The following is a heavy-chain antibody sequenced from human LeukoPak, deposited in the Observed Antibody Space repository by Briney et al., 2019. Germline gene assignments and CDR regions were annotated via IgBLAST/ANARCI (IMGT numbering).Heavy chain of an antibody. V-gene: IGHV3-7*01. CDR1: GFTFSSYS. CDR2: TNQEGSEK. Sequence: QAGGSLRLSCAASGFTFSSYSMSWVRQAPGKGLEWVANTNQEGSEKYYVDSVKGRFTISKDNAKNSLYLQMNSLRAEDTAVYYCARDPKWLDYWGQGTLVTVSS. CDR3: ARDPKWLDY. D-gene: IGHD5-12*01. J-gene: IGHJ4*02.